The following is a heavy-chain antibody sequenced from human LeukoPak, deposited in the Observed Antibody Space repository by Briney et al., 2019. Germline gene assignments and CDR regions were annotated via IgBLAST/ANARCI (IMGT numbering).Heavy chain of an antibody. D-gene: IGHD2-2*01. CDR3: ARGYCSSTSCYAFDY. J-gene: IGHJ4*02. V-gene: IGHV1-2*02. CDR2: INPNSGGT. Sequence: GASVKVSCKASGGTFSSYAISWVRQAPGQGLEWMGWINPNSGGTNYAQKFQGRVTMTRDTSISTAYMELSRLRSDDTAVYYCARGYCSSTSCYAFDYWGQGTLVTVSS. CDR1: GGTFSSYA.